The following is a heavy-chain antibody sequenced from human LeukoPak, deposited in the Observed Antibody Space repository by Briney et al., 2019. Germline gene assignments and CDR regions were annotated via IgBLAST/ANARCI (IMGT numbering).Heavy chain of an antibody. CDR3: AKGDYFGSGFDY. V-gene: IGHV3-30*02. CDR1: GFTFSNYG. J-gene: IGHJ4*02. D-gene: IGHD3-10*01. CDR2: VFYDGSNQ. Sequence: GGSLRLSCAASGFTFSNYGLHWVRQVPGKGLEWVAFVFYDGSNQYYADSVKGRFTISRDNSKYTLYLQMNSLRVEDTVVYYCAKGDYFGSGFDYWGQGTLVIVST.